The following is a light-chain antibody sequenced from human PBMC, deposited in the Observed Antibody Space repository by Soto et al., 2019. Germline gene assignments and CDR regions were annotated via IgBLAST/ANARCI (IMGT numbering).Light chain of an antibody. Sequence: EIVLAQSPGTLSLSPGESATLSCRASQSVSSTYLAWYQQKPGQAPRLLIYGASTRATGIPARFSGSGSGTDFITTISRLEHEFFALYYCQQYNTSPLTFGQGTKVDIK. CDR3: QQYNTSPLT. CDR2: GAS. CDR1: QSVSSTY. V-gene: IGKV3-20*01. J-gene: IGKJ1*01.